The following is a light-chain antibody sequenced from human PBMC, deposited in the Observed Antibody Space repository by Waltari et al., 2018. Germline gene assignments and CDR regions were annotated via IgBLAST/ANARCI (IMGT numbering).Light chain of an antibody. Sequence: EIVLTQSPGTLSLSPGERATLSCRASQSVTSISITWYQPKIGQAPRFLIYCTGSRAAAIPDRFSGRGSGAVFTLSISRLGPEDFAVYYCQQYDGEVVTFGGGTKVEI. CDR3: QQYDGEVVT. V-gene: IGKV3-20*01. CDR1: QSVTSIS. J-gene: IGKJ4*01. CDR2: CTG.